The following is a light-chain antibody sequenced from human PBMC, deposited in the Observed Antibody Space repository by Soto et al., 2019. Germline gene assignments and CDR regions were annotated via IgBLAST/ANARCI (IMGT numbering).Light chain of an antibody. CDR3: ISYTSSSTWV. CDR2: EVS. CDR1: SSDVGGYNY. Sequence: QSALPQPASVSGSPGQSITISCTGTSSDVGGYNYVSWYQHHPGKAPKLMIYEVSNRPSGVSDRFSGSRSGNTASLPISGLQAEDESDYYCISYTSSSTWVFGGGTKLTVL. J-gene: IGLJ3*02. V-gene: IGLV2-14*01.